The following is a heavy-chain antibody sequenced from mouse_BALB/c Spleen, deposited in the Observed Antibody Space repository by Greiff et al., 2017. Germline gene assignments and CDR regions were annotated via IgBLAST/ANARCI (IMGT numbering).Heavy chain of an antibody. CDR3: AKESPEAYYRYDKGYYAMDY. V-gene: IGHV1-80*01. CDR2: IYPGDGDT. CDR1: GYAFSSYW. J-gene: IGHJ4*01. Sequence: QVQLKESGAELVRPGSSVKISCKASGYAFSSYWMNWVKQRPGQGLEWIGQIYPGDGDTNYNGKFKGKATLTADKSSSTAYMQLSSLTSEDSAVYFCAKESPEAYYRYDKGYYAMDYWGQGTSVTVSS. D-gene: IGHD2-14*01.